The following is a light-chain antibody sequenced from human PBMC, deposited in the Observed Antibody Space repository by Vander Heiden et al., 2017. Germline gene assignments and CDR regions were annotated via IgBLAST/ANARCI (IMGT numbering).Light chain of an antibody. CDR1: QGVSSSY. V-gene: IGKV3-20*01. Sequence: PGERATLSCRASQGVSSSYLAWYQQKPGQAPRLLIYDASSRATGIPDTFSGSGSGTDFTLTITRLEPEDFAVYYCQQDGSTPKTFGQGTKVEIK. CDR2: DAS. J-gene: IGKJ1*01. CDR3: QQDGSTPKT.